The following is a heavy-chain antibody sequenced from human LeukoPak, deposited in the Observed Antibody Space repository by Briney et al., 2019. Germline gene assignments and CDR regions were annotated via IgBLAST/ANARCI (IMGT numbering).Heavy chain of an antibody. Sequence: GGSLRLSCAVSGFTSSSYWMHWVRQAPGKGLVWVSRNDGTYTVYADSVKGRFTISRDNAKNTLYLQMNSLRPEDTAVYYCGREIEAPGKTLDYWGQGTLVTISS. CDR2: NDGTYT. V-gene: IGHV3-74*01. CDR3: GREIEAPGKTLDY. CDR1: GFTSSSYW. J-gene: IGHJ4*02.